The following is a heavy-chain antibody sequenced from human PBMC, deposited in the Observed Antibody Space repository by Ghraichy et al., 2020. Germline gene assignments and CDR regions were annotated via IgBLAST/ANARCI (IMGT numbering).Heavy chain of an antibody. CDR2: IYYSEST. D-gene: IGHD3-22*01. Sequence: SETLSLTCTVSGASISSGGFYWSWIPQHPGKGLEWIGNIYYSESTYYNPSPKTRVSISEDTSKNQFALKMSSVTTADTAVYYCARGLCYSDRSGYQDWGQGTLVTVSS. J-gene: IGHJ4*02. CDR3: ARGLCYSDRSGYQD. V-gene: IGHV4-31*03. CDR1: GASISSGGFY.